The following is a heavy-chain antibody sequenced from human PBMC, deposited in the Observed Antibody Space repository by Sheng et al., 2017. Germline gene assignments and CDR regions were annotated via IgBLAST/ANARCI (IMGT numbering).Heavy chain of an antibody. CDR2: ISGSGGST. V-gene: IGHV3-23*04. D-gene: IGHD2-21*01. CDR1: GFTFSSYG. Sequence: EVQLVESGGGLVQPGGTLRLSCAASGFTFSSYGMSWVRQAPGKGLEWVSAISGSGGSTYYADSVKGRFTISRDNSKNTLYLQMNSLRAEDTAVYYCAKTSGVVIALKGYFQHWGQGTLVTVSS. CDR3: AKTSGVVIALKGYFQH. J-gene: IGHJ1*01.